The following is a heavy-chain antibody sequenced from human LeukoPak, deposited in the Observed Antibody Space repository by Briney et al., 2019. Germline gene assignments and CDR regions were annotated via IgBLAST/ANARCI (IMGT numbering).Heavy chain of an antibody. V-gene: IGHV3-30*02. Sequence: GGSLRLSCAASGFTFSSYGMHWVRQAPGKGLEWVAFIRYDGSKKYFADSVKGRFTISRDNSKNTLYLQMNTLRAEDTAVYYCAKGDLYVGFDYWGQGALVTVSS. D-gene: IGHD3-16*01. CDR2: IRYDGSKK. CDR3: AKGDLYVGFDY. J-gene: IGHJ4*02. CDR1: GFTFSSYG.